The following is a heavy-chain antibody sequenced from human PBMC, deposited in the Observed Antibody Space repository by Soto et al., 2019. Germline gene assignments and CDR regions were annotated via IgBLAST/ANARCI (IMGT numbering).Heavy chain of an antibody. J-gene: IGHJ5*02. CDR1: GGSVSSASYY. V-gene: IGHV4-61*01. CDR3: GRRNSGGNWFDP. CDR2: VYYTGST. D-gene: IGHD4-17*01. Sequence: SETLSLTCTGSGGSVSSASYYWSWIRQPPGKGLEWIGYVYYTGSTNYNPSLKSRVTISVDTSKTQFSLKLTSLTAADTAVYYCGRRNSGGNWFDPWGPGTLVTVSS.